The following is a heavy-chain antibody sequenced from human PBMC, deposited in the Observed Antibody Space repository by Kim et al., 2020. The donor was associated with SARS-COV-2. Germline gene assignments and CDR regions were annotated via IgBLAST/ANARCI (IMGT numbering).Heavy chain of an antibody. CDR2: IRSKAYGGTT. CDR3: TRGGGLYCSGGSCYSGWLGPSAFDI. J-gene: IGHJ3*02. D-gene: IGHD2-15*01. V-gene: IGHV3-49*03. Sequence: GGSLRLSCTASGFTFGDYAMSWFRQAPGKGLEWVGFIRSKAYGGTTEYAASVKGRFTISRDDSKSIAYLQMNSLKTEDTAVYYCTRGGGLYCSGGSCYSGWLGPSAFDIWGQGTMVTVSS. CDR1: GFTFGDYA.